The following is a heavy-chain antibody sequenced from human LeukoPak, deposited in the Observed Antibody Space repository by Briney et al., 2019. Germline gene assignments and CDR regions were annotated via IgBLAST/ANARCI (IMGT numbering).Heavy chain of an antibody. V-gene: IGHV4-4*07. Sequence: PSETLSLTCTVSGDSISSYYWSWIRQPAGKGLEWIGRIYTSGSTNYNPSLKSRVTMSVDTSKNQFSLKLSSVTAADTAVYYCARDLNRGLRGNNRISLWYFDLWGRGTLVTVSS. J-gene: IGHJ2*01. CDR3: ARDLNRGLRGNNRISLWYFDL. CDR1: GDSISSYY. CDR2: IYTSGST. D-gene: IGHD1/OR15-1a*01.